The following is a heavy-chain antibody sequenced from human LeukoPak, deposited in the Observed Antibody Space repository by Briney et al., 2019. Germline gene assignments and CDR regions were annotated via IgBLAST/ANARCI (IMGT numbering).Heavy chain of an antibody. V-gene: IGHV1-69*13. Sequence: ASVKVSCKASGGTFSSYAISWVRQAPGQGLEWMGGIIPIFGTANYAQKFQGRVTITADESTSTAYMEQSSLRSEDTAVYCCARAEVSYCSGGSCYSTYYFDYWGQGTLVTVSS. J-gene: IGHJ4*02. CDR2: IIPIFGTA. CDR3: ARAEVSYCSGGSCYSTYYFDY. D-gene: IGHD2-15*01. CDR1: GGTFSSYA.